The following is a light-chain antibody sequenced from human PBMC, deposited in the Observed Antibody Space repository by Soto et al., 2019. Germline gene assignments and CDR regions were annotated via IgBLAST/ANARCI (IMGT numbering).Light chain of an antibody. V-gene: IGKV1-5*03. Sequence: DIQMTQSPCTLSASVGDRVTITCRTSQSISTWLAWYQQKPGKAPDLLIYRASTLQSGVPSRFSGSGSGTEFTLTISSLQPDDFATYYCQQYDASPYTFGQGTKLEIK. CDR3: QQYDASPYT. CDR2: RAS. CDR1: QSISTW. J-gene: IGKJ2*01.